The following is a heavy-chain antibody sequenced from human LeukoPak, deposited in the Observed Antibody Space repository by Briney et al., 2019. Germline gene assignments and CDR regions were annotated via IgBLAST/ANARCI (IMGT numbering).Heavy chain of an antibody. J-gene: IGHJ5*01. Sequence: SETLSLTCIVSGGSITSRSFYWGWIRQPPGKGLEWIESIYYSGTTHYNPSLKSRATLSVDTSKNQFSLNLSSVTAPDTAVYYCARHAWVGRTGFDCWGQGTLVTVSS. V-gene: IGHV4-39*01. CDR2: IYYSGTT. CDR1: GGSITSRSFY. CDR3: ARHAWVGRTGFDC. D-gene: IGHD2-8*02.